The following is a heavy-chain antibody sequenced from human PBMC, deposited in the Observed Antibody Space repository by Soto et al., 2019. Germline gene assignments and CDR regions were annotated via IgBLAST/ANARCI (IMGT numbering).Heavy chain of an antibody. V-gene: IGHV1-69*12. CDR3: ARDRGPSSGYYPYWFDP. D-gene: IGHD3-22*01. J-gene: IGHJ5*02. Sequence: QVQLVQSGAEVKKPGSSVKVSCKASGGTFSSYAITWVRQAPGQGLEWMGGIIPIFGTANYAQKFQGRVTIAAGESTSTAYLGLSRLRSEDTAVYYWARDRGPSSGYYPYWFDPWGQGTLVTVSS. CDR1: GGTFSSYA. CDR2: IIPIFGTA.